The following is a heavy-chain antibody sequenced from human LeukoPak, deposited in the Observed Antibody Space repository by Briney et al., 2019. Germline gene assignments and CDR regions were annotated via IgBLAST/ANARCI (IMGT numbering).Heavy chain of an antibody. Sequence: SETLSLTCSVSVVSMNGYYWSWLRQSAGNRLEWIGHVDSSGNTNYNPSLESRVTMSVDTSKKQFSLKLTSVTAADTAVYYCARDTEYSSGWYYFDYWGQGTLVTVSS. D-gene: IGHD6-19*01. V-gene: IGHV4-4*07. CDR3: ARDTEYSSGWYYFDY. CDR1: VVSMNGYY. J-gene: IGHJ4*02. CDR2: VDSSGNT.